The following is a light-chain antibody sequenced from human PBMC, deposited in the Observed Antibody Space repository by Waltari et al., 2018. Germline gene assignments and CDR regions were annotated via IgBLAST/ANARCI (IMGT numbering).Light chain of an antibody. Sequence: QSALTQPPSASGSPGQSVTISCTGTSSDVGAYDHVPWYQRHPGQAPKLIIYGVNRGPSGVPDRFSGSKSGNTASLTVSGLQAEDEADYFCSSYAGINHYLFGHGTTVTVL. CDR3: SSYAGINHYL. CDR1: SSDVGAYDH. V-gene: IGLV2-8*01. J-gene: IGLJ1*01. CDR2: GVN.